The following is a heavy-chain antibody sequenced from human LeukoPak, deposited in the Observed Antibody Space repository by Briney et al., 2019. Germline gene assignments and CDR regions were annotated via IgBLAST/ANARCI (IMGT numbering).Heavy chain of an antibody. CDR3: ARGGFYCGGDCYVDY. D-gene: IGHD2-21*02. CDR1: GGSFSPYY. J-gene: IGHJ4*02. V-gene: IGHV4-34*01. Sequence: SETLSLTCAAYGGSFSPYYWSWIRQPPGKGLEWIAEINHSGSTNYNPSLKSRVTISVDTSKDQFPPRLSSVTAADTAVYYCARGGFYCGGDCYVDYWGQGTLVTVSA. CDR2: INHSGST.